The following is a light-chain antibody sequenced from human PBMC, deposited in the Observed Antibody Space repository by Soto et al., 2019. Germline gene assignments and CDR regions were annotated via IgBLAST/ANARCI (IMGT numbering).Light chain of an antibody. CDR1: GSDVGLYDL. J-gene: IGLJ3*02. CDR2: EGT. V-gene: IGLV2-23*01. CDR3: CSYAPRSTSWV. Sequence: QSVLTQPASVSGSPGQSITISCTGTGSDVGLYDLVSWYQHHPGKAPKLMIYEGTKRSSGVSNRFSGSKSGDTASLTISGLQAEDEADYYCCSYAPRSTSWVFGGGTKVTVL.